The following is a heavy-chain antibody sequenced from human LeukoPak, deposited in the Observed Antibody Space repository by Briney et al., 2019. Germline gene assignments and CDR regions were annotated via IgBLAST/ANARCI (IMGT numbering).Heavy chain of an antibody. D-gene: IGHD6-19*01. V-gene: IGHV1-8*03. J-gene: IGHJ5*02. CDR1: GYTFTSYD. CDR3: ARMTVSGRDNWFDP. Sequence: GASVKASCKASGYTFTSYDINWVRQATGQGLEWMGWLNPNSGNTGYAQKFQGRVTITRDTSINTAYMELSSLRSEDTAVYYCARMTVSGRDNWFDPWGQGTLVTVSS. CDR2: LNPNSGNT.